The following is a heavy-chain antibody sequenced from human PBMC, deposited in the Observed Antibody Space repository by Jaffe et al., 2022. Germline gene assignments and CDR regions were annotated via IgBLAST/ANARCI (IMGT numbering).Heavy chain of an antibody. V-gene: IGHV3-23*01. J-gene: IGHJ3*02. Sequence: EVQLLESGGGLVQPGGSLRLSCAASGFTFSSYAMSWVRQAPGKGLEWVSAISGSGGSTYYADSVKGRFTISRDNSKNTLYLQMNSLRAEDTAVYYCAKGYYDILTGYYNWGPSDAFDIWGQGTMVTVSS. D-gene: IGHD3-9*01. CDR2: ISGSGGST. CDR1: GFTFSSYA. CDR3: AKGYYDILTGYYNWGPSDAFDI.